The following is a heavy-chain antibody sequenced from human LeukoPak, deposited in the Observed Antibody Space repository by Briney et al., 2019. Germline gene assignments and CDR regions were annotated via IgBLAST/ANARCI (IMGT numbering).Heavy chain of an antibody. CDR1: GFTFSSYA. CDR2: ISGSGGST. Sequence: TVGSLRLSCAASGFTFSSYAMGWARQAPGKGLEWVSAISGSGGSTYYADSVKGRFTISRDNSKNTLYLQMNSLRAEDTAVYYCAKGTPGGGEEWGQGTLVTVSS. CDR3: AKGTPGGGEE. V-gene: IGHV3-23*01. J-gene: IGHJ4*02. D-gene: IGHD3-10*01.